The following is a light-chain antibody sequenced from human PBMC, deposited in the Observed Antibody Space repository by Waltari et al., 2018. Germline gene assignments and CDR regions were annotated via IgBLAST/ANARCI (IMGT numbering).Light chain of an antibody. V-gene: IGKV1-12*01. CDR2: AAS. CDR3: QQANDFPYT. Sequence: DIQMTQSPSSVSASVGDRVTITCRASPDISSWLAWYQQKPGKAPKLLIYAASCLQSGVPSRFSGSGSGTDFSLTISSLQPEDFATYYCQQANDFPYTFGQGTKLEIK. J-gene: IGKJ2*01. CDR1: PDISSW.